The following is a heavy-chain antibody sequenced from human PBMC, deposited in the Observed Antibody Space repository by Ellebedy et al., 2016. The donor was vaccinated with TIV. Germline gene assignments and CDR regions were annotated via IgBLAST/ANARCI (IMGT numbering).Heavy chain of an antibody. V-gene: IGHV3-23*01. J-gene: IGHJ6*02. CDR2: ITGRTGVT. Sequence: GGSLRLXXVASGFTFDNFAMTWVRQAPGKGLEWVSVITGRTGVTYYADSAKGRFTISRDNSKNTVYLQMNNLRGEDTATYYCAKCRFEVYYGMDVWGQGTTVTVSS. CDR3: AKCRFEVYYGMDV. D-gene: IGHD3-3*01. CDR1: GFTFDNFA.